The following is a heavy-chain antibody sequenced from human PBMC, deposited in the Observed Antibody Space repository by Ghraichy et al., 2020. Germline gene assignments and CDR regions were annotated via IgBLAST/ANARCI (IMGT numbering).Heavy chain of an antibody. D-gene: IGHD5-12*01. Sequence: GGSLRLSCAASGFTFSTYWMSWVRQAPGKGLEWVANIKQDGSGKYYVDSVKGRFTISRDNAKNSLNLQMNSLRAEDTAVYYCARSMATITRVIGYWGQGTLVTVSS. CDR2: IKQDGSGK. CDR1: GFTFSTYW. CDR3: ARSMATITRVIGY. V-gene: IGHV3-7*01. J-gene: IGHJ4*02.